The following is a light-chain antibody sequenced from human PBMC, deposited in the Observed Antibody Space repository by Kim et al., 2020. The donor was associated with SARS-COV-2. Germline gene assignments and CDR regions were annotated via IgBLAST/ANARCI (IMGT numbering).Light chain of an antibody. CDR2: DAS. CDR1: QDISNY. J-gene: IGKJ1*01. V-gene: IGKV1-33*01. Sequence: IQMTQSPSSLSASVGDRVTITCQASQDISNYLNWYQQKPGKAPKLLIHDASILETGVPSRFSGSGSGTDFTFTISSLQPEDIATYYCQRYDNLPPWPFGPGTKVDIK. CDR3: QRYDNLPPWP.